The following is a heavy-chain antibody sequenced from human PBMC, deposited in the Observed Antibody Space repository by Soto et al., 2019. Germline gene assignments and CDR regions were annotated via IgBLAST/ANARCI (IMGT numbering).Heavy chain of an antibody. CDR2: IYSGGST. CDR1: GFTVGSTY. J-gene: IGHJ3*02. V-gene: IGHV3-53*04. Sequence: GSLRLSCVASGFTVGSTYMSWVRQAPGKGLEWVSIIYSGGSTYYADSVKGRFTISRHNSENTLYLQMNSLRTEDTAVYYCAVDIVADHDAIDIWGQGTMVTVSS. D-gene: IGHD5-12*01. CDR3: AVDIVADHDAIDI.